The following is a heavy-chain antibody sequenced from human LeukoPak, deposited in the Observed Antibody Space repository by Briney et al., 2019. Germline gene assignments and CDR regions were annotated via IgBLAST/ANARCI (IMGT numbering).Heavy chain of an antibody. CDR2: IRYDGSNK. D-gene: IGHD6-19*01. Sequence: GGSLRLSCAASGLTFSSYGMHWVRQAPGKGLEWVAFIRYDGSNKYYADSVKGRFTISRDNSKNTLYLQMNSLRAEDTAVYYCAKDMAVAGTTDYWGQGTLVTVSS. CDR1: GLTFSSYG. CDR3: AKDMAVAGTTDY. V-gene: IGHV3-30*02. J-gene: IGHJ4*02.